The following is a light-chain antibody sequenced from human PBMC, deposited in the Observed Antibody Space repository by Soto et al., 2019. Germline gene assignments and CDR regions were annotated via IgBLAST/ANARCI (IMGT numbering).Light chain of an antibody. V-gene: IGLV4-69*01. Sequence: QPVLTQSPSASASLGASVNLTCTLSSGHITYAIAWHQQHPQKGPRYLMKVKRDGSHIRGDGVSARFSGSSSGTERYLTISSLQSEDEADYYCQTWGTGVRVFGAGTKPPS. CDR1: SGHITYA. CDR3: QTWGTGVRV. CDR2: VKRDGSH. J-gene: IGLJ3*02.